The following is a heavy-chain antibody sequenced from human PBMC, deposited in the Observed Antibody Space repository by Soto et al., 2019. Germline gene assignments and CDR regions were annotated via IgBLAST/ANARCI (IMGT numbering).Heavy chain of an antibody. Sequence: GASVKVSCKASGYTFTGYYMHWVRQAPGRGLEWMGWINPNSGGTNYAQKFQGRVTMTRDTSISTAYMELSRLRSDDTAVYYCARITIFGVATEPIQYGMDVWGQGTTVTVSS. CDR2: INPNSGGT. J-gene: IGHJ6*02. CDR1: GYTFTGYY. V-gene: IGHV1-2*02. D-gene: IGHD3-3*01. CDR3: ARITIFGVATEPIQYGMDV.